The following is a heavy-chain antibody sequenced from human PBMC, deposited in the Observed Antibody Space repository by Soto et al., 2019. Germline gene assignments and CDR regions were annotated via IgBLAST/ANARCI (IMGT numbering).Heavy chain of an antibody. D-gene: IGHD5-12*01. CDR3: EKGNKGYSGDDSYDYYGMAV. CDR2: ISYDGSNK. CDR1: GFTFSSYG. J-gene: IGHJ6*02. V-gene: IGHV3-30*18. Sequence: PGRSLRLSCAASGFTFSSYGMHWVRQAPGKGLEWVAVISYDGSNKYYADSVKGRFTISRDNSKNTLYLQMNSLRAEDTAVYYCEKGNKGYSGDDSYDYYGMAVWGQGTTVTVSS.